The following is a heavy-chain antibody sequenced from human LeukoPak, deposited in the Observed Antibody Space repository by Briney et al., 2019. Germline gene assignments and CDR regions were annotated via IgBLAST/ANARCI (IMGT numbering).Heavy chain of an antibody. CDR3: ARGSITMVRATYYYYYYMDV. D-gene: IGHD3-10*01. CDR2: INPSGGST. V-gene: IGHV1-46*01. J-gene: IGHJ6*03. CDR1: GYTFTSYY. Sequence: ASVKVSCKASGYTFTSYYMHWVRQAPGQGLEWMGIINPSGGSTSYAQKFQGRVTMTRDMSTSTVYMELSSLRSEDTAVYYCARGSITMVRATYYYYYYMDVWGKGTTVTVSS.